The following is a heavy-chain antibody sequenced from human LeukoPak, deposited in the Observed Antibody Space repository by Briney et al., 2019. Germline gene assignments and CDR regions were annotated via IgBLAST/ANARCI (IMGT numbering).Heavy chain of an antibody. CDR1: GFTFSSYA. J-gene: IGHJ4*02. V-gene: IGHV3-23*01. D-gene: IGHD3-10*01. Sequence: GGSLRLSCAASGFTFSSYAMSWVRQAPGKGLEWVSAISGSGGSTNYADSVKGRFTISRDNSKNTLYLQMNSLRAEDTAVHYCATPDLYHGSGSYRYWGQGTLVTVSS. CDR2: ISGSGGST. CDR3: ATPDLYHGSGSYRY.